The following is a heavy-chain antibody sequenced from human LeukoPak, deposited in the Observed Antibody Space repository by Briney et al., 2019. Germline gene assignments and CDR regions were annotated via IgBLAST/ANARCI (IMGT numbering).Heavy chain of an antibody. J-gene: IGHJ4*02. CDR3: ARGLSYSSSSECVDY. D-gene: IGHD6-6*01. V-gene: IGHV1-2*02. Sequence: GASVKVSCKASGYTFTGYYMHWVRQAPGQGLEWMGWINPNSGGTNYAQKFQGRVTITRNTSISTAYMELSSLRSEDTAVYYCARGLSYSSSSECVDYWGQGTLVTVSS. CDR1: GYTFTGYY. CDR2: INPNSGGT.